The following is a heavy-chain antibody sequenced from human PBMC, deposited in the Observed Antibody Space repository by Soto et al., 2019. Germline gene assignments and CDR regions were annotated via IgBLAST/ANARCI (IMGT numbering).Heavy chain of an antibody. V-gene: IGHV1-69*13. Sequence: GASVKVSCNASGGTFSSYAISWVRQAPGQGLEWMGGIIPIFGTANYAQKFQGRVTITADESTSTAYMELSSLRSEDTAVYYCARNSYYYDSSGYSPDYWGQGTLVTVSS. CDR3: ARNSYYYDSSGYSPDY. CDR1: GGTFSSYA. J-gene: IGHJ4*02. CDR2: IIPIFGTA. D-gene: IGHD3-22*01.